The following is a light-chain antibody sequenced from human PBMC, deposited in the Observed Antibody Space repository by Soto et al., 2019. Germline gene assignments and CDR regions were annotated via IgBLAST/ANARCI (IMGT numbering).Light chain of an antibody. CDR1: SSNVGSYKL. CDR2: EVN. V-gene: IGLV2-14*02. CDR3: SAYTVSRTYV. Sequence: QSVLTQPASVSGSPGQSITISCTGTSSNVGSYKLVSWYQQHPGKAPKLMIFEVNKRPSGVSNRFSGSKSGNTASLTISGLQGEDEADYYCSAYTVSRTYVFGTGTKVTVL. J-gene: IGLJ1*01.